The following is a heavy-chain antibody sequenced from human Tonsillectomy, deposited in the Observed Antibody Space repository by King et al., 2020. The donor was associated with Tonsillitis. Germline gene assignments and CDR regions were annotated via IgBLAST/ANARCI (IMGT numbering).Heavy chain of an antibody. J-gene: IGHJ5*02. CDR3: ARHAHYHFWSGSPPNWFDP. D-gene: IGHD3-3*01. CDR2: IYDSGST. CDR1: GGSISSSSYY. V-gene: IGHV4-39*01. Sequence: LQLQESGPGLVKPSETLSLTCTVSGGSISSSSYYWGWIRQPPGKGLEWIGSIYDSGSTYYNPSLKSRVTISVDTSKNQFSLKLSSVTAADTAVYYCARHAHYHFWSGSPPNWFDPWGQGTLVTVSS.